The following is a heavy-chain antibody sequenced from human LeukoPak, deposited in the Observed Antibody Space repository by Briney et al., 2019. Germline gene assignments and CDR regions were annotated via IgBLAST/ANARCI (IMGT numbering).Heavy chain of an antibody. V-gene: IGHV4-4*07. CDR2: IYTSGST. CDR1: GASINTYY. J-gene: IGHJ4*02. D-gene: IGHD3-22*01. Sequence: PSETLSLTCAVSGASINTYYWSWIRQPAGKGLEWIGRIYTSGSTNYNPSLKSRVTISVDTSKKQFSLRLSSVTAADTAVYYCARQKDNSGYFFRWGQGTLVTVSS. CDR3: ARQKDNSGYFFR.